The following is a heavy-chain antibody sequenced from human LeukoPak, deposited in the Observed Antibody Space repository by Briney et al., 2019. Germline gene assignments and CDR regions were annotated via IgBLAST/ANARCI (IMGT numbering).Heavy chain of an antibody. CDR1: GFXFSSYS. J-gene: IGHJ6*02. CDR2: ISSSSSYI. V-gene: IGHV3-21*01. CDR3: ARGGYDILTGYYTDNYYYYGMDV. D-gene: IGHD3-9*01. Sequence: PGGSLRLSCAASGFXFSSYSINWVRQAPGKGLEWVSSISSSSSYIYYADSVKGRFTISRGNAKNSLYLQMNSLGAEDTAVYYCARGGYDILTGYYTDNYYYYGMDVWGQGTTVTVSS.